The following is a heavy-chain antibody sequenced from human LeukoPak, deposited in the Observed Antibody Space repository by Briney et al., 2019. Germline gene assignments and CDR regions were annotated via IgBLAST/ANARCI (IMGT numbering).Heavy chain of an antibody. CDR1: GFTVSSNY. CDR3: ARYLGYSSGWSRKWYFDL. D-gene: IGHD6-19*01. Sequence: GGSLRLSCAASGFTVSSNYISWVRHALGKGLDWVAVIYSGGSTYYADSVKGRFTISRDNSKNTLYLQMNILRAEDTAVYYCARYLGYSSGWSRKWYFDLWGRGTLVTVSS. V-gene: IGHV3-53*01. J-gene: IGHJ2*01. CDR2: IYSGGST.